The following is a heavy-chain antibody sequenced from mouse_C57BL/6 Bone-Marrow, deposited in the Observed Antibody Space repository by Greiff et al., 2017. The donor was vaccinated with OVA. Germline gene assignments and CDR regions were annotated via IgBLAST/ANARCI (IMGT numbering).Heavy chain of an antibody. CDR2: IYPSDSET. V-gene: IGHV1-61*01. CDR3: ARENYYGSSHYFDY. D-gene: IGHD1-1*01. J-gene: IGHJ2*01. CDR1: GYTFTSYW. Sequence: QVQLKQPGAELVRPGSSVKLSCKASGYTFTSYWMDWVKQRPGQGLEWIGNIYPSDSETHYNQKFKDKATLTVDKSSSTAYMQLSSLTSEDSAVYYCARENYYGSSHYFDYWGQGTTLTVSS.